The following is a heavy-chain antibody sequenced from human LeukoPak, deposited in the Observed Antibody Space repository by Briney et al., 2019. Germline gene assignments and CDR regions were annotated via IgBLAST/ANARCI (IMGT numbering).Heavy chain of an antibody. CDR1: GYTFTNYG. CDR3: ARVPSREGYFDY. D-gene: IGHD5-24*01. Sequence: ASVKVSCKASGYTFTNYGINWVRQAPGQGLEWMGWISGYNGDINYAQRLQGRVTMTTDTSTSTAYMELRSLSSDDTAVYYCARVPSREGYFDYWGQGTLVTVSS. V-gene: IGHV1-18*01. CDR2: ISGYNGDI. J-gene: IGHJ4*02.